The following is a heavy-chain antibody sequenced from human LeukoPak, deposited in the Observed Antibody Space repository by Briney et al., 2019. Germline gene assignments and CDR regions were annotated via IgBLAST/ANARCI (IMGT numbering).Heavy chain of an antibody. D-gene: IGHD6-6*01. CDR3: ASGGMRGATRLLFVY. Sequence: PSETLSLTCTVSGGSISSSSYYWGWIRQSPGKGLEWIGNIYYSGSTAYIPSLKSRATISVDTSKNQFSLKLNSVTAADTAVYYCASGGMRGATRLLFVYWGQGTLVTVSS. V-gene: IGHV4-39*07. CDR1: GGSISSSSYY. J-gene: IGHJ4*02. CDR2: IYYSGST.